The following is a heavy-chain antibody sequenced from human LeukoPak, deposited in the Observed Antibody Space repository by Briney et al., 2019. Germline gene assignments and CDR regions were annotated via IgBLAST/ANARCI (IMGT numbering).Heavy chain of an antibody. CDR3: ARRLKYSSSWGDYFDK. Sequence: SKTLSLTCTVSGGSVSGSSYYWAWIRQPPGKGLEWIGSIDYSRSTNYNPSLKSRVIISVDTSKNQFSLKLSSVTAADTAVYYCARRLKYSSSWGDYFDKWGQGTLVTVSS. D-gene: IGHD6-13*01. CDR2: IDYSRST. CDR1: GGSVSGSSYY. J-gene: IGHJ4*02. V-gene: IGHV4-39*07.